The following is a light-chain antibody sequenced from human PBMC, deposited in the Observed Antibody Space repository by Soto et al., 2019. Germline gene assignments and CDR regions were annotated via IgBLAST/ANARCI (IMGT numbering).Light chain of an antibody. CDR3: SSYAGSNNLVV. CDR2: EVS. V-gene: IGLV2-8*01. J-gene: IGLJ2*01. CDR1: SSDVGGYNY. Sequence: QSALTQPPSASGSTGQSVTISCTGASSDVGGYNYVSWYQQHPGKAPKLMIYEVSKRPSGVPDRFSGSKSGNTASLTVSGLQAEDEADYYCSSYAGSNNLVVFGGGTKLTV.